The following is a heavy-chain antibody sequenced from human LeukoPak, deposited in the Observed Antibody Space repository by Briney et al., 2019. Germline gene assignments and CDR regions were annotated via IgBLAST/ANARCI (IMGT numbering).Heavy chain of an antibody. CDR1: GYSISSGYY. Sequence: PSETLSLTCTVSGYSISSGYYWGWIRQPPGKGLEWIGSIYHSGSTYYNPSLKSRVTISVDTSKNQFSLKLSSVTAADTAVYYCAREVSSSWVTHNWFDPWGQGTLVTVSS. CDR3: AREVSSSWVTHNWFDP. CDR2: IYHSGST. D-gene: IGHD6-13*01. J-gene: IGHJ5*02. V-gene: IGHV4-38-2*02.